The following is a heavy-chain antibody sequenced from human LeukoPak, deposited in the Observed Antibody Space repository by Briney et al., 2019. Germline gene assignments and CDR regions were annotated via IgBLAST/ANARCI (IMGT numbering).Heavy chain of an antibody. CDR3: ASSRKNTVVTPYYYGMDV. J-gene: IGHJ6*02. V-gene: IGHV4-34*01. Sequence: SETLSLTCAVYGGSFSGYYWSWIRQPPGKGLEWIGEINHSGSTNYNPSLKSRVTISVDTSKNQFSLKLSSVTAADTAVHYCASSRKNTVVTPYYYGMDVWGQGTTVTVSS. CDR1: GGSFSGYY. CDR2: INHSGST. D-gene: IGHD2-21*02.